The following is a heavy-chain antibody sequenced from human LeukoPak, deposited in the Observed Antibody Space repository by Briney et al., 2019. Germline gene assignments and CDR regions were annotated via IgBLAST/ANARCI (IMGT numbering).Heavy chain of an antibody. CDR3: ARAILLTGSEYYFDS. Sequence: GGSLRLSCAASSFPVTDNYMGWVRQAPGKGLEWVSLIYSGGDTYYADSVKGRFTISRDTSKNTVYLHMNSLRPYDTATYYCARAILLTGSEYYFDSWGQGTLVTVSS. CDR2: IYSGGDT. CDR1: SFPVTDNY. V-gene: IGHV3-53*01. D-gene: IGHD3-9*01. J-gene: IGHJ4*02.